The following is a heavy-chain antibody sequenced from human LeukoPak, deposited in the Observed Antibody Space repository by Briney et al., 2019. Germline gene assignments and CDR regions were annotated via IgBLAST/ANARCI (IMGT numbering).Heavy chain of an antibody. CDR1: GFTFSDYW. J-gene: IGHJ4*02. D-gene: IGHD2-2*01. CDR3: ARDCGSTGCDY. V-gene: IGHV3-74*01. Sequence: PGGPLRLSCAASGFTFSDYWMHWVRQAPGKGLVWGSRISNDGSTTTYADSVRGRFTISRDNAKNTLYLQMNSLRAEDTAVYYCARDCGSTGCDYWGQGTLVTVSS. CDR2: ISNDGSTT.